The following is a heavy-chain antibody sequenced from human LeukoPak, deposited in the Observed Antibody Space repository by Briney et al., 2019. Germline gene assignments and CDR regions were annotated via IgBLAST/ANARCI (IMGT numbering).Heavy chain of an antibody. D-gene: IGHD2-8*01. CDR3: ARDPGIYCTNGICRDDYFDN. Sequence: NPGGSLRLSCAASGFTFSSYSMNWVRQAPGKGLEWVSSISSTSIYKYYADSVKGRFTISRDNAKDSLFLQMNSLRAEDTAIYYCARDPGIYCTNGICRDDYFDNWGQGTLVTVSS. CDR1: GFTFSSYS. J-gene: IGHJ4*02. V-gene: IGHV3-21*01. CDR2: ISSTSIYK.